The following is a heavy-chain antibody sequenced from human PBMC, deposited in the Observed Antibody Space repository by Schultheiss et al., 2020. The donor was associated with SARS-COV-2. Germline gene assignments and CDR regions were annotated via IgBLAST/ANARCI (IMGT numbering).Heavy chain of an antibody. CDR1: GGSISSGGYY. Sequence: SETLSLTCTVSGGSISSGGYYWSWIRQPAGKGLEWIGRIYTSGSTNYNPSLKSRVTISVDTSKNQFSLKLSSVTAADTAVYYCARDKMTTVTGPYYYGMDVWGQGTTVTVSS. CDR2: IYTSGST. J-gene: IGHJ6*02. D-gene: IGHD4-17*01. V-gene: IGHV4-61*02. CDR3: ARDKMTTVTGPYYYGMDV.